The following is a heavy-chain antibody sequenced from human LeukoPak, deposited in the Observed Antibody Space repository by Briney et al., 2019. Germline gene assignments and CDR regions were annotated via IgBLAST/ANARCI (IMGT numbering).Heavy chain of an antibody. V-gene: IGHV4-39*01. Sequence: PSETLSLTCTVSGGSISSSSYYWGWIRQPPGKGLEWIGSIYYSGSTYYNPSLKSRVTISVDTSKNQFSLKLSSVTAADTAVYYCARHVSAARRRGGIDYWGQGTLVTVSS. CDR3: ARHVSAARRRGGIDY. D-gene: IGHD6-6*01. J-gene: IGHJ4*02. CDR1: GGSISSSSYY. CDR2: IYYSGST.